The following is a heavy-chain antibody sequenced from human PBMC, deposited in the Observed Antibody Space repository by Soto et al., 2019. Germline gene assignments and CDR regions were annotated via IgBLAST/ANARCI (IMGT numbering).Heavy chain of an antibody. J-gene: IGHJ6*02. Sequence: ASETLSLTCAVYGGSFSGYYWSWIRQPPGKGLEWIGEINHSGSTNYNPSLKSRVTISVDTSKNQFSLQRSSVTAADTAVYYCARLWSGYLRKPAAKRDYYYYGMDVWGQGTTVT. V-gene: IGHV4-34*01. D-gene: IGHD3-3*01. CDR1: GGSFSGYY. CDR2: INHSGST. CDR3: ARLWSGYLRKPAAKRDYYYYGMDV.